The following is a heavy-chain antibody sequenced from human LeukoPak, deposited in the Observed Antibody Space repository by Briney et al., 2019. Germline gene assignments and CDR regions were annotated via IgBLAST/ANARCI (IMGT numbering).Heavy chain of an antibody. CDR1: GFTFGDYA. J-gene: IGHJ4*02. D-gene: IGHD3-16*02. CDR2: IRSKAYGGTT. CDR3: TRDGDYVWGSYRYGVY. Sequence: PGGSLRLSCTASGFTFGDYAMSWFRQAPGKGLEWVGFIRSKAYGGTTEYAASVKGRFTISRDDSKSVAYLQMNSLKTEDTAVYYCTRDGDYVWGSYRYGVYWGQGTLVTVSS. V-gene: IGHV3-49*03.